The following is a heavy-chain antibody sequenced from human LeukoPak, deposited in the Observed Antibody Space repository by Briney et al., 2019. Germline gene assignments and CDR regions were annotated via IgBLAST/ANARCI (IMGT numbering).Heavy chain of an antibody. V-gene: IGHV4-34*01. Sequence: SETLSLTCAVYGGSFSGYYWSWIRQPPGKGLGWIGEINHSGSTNYNPSLKSRVTISVDTSKNQFSLKLSSVTAADTAVYYCARGFTALRFLAYLDYWGQGTLVTVSS. J-gene: IGHJ4*02. D-gene: IGHD3-3*01. CDR1: GGSFSGYY. CDR3: ARGFTALRFLAYLDY. CDR2: INHSGST.